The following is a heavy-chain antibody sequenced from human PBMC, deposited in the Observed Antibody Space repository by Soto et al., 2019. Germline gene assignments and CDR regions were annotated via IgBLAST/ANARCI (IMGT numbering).Heavy chain of an antibody. CDR1: GYTFTSYA. J-gene: IGHJ6*02. CDR3: AREMGWFGELLWNYYGMDV. Sequence: QVQLVQSGAEVKKPGASVKVSCKASGYTFTSYAMHWVRQAPGQRLEWMGWINAGNGNTKYSQKFQGRVTITRDTSASTAYMELSSLRSEDTAVYYCAREMGWFGELLWNYYGMDVWGQGTTVTVSS. CDR2: INAGNGNT. D-gene: IGHD3-10*01. V-gene: IGHV1-3*01.